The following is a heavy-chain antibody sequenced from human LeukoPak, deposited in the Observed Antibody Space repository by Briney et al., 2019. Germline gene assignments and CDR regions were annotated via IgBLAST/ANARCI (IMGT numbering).Heavy chain of an antibody. CDR3: AELGITMIGGV. Sequence: PGGSLRLSCAASVFTFSSYEMKWVRQARGRGLEGGSYISSSGSTIYYADSVKGRFTISRDNAKNSLYLQMNTLRAEDTDVYYCAELGITMIGGVWGKGTTVTISS. CDR1: VFTFSSYE. V-gene: IGHV3-48*03. J-gene: IGHJ6*04. D-gene: IGHD3-10*02. CDR2: ISSSGSTI.